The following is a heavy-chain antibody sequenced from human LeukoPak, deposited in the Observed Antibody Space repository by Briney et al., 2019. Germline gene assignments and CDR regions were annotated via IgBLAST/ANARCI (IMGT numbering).Heavy chain of an antibody. CDR3: ARHGPWELPFDY. CDR2: INHSGST. Sequence: SETLSLTCTVSGYSISSGYYWGWIRQPPGKGLEWIGSINHSGSTYYSSSLRSRVTMSVDTSKNQFSLKLTSVTAADTAVYYCARHGPWELPFDYWGQGTLVTVSS. V-gene: IGHV4-38-2*02. D-gene: IGHD1-26*01. CDR1: GYSISSGYY. J-gene: IGHJ4*02.